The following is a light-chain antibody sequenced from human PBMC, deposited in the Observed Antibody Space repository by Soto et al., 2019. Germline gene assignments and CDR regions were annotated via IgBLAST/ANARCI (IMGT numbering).Light chain of an antibody. CDR2: GAS. CDR3: QQYSKSPLT. Sequence: EIVLTQSPGTLSLSPGERATLSCRASQSVSNNYLAWYQQKPGQAPRLVIYGASNRATGIPDRFGGSGSGTDFTLTISRLEPEDFAVYYCQQYSKSPLTFGQGTKVE. J-gene: IGKJ1*01. CDR1: QSVSNNY. V-gene: IGKV3-20*01.